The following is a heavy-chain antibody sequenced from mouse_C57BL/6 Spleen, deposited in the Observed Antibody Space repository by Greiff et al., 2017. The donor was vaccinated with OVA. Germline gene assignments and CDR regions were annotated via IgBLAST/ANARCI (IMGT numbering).Heavy chain of an antibody. V-gene: IGHV1-26*01. CDR3: ARWSEYYYAMDY. CDR1: GYTFTDYY. Sequence: EVQLQQSGPELVKPGASVKISCKASGYTFTDYYMNWVKQSHGKSLEWIGDINPNNGGTSYNQKFKGKATLTVDKSSSTAYMELRSLTSEDSAVYYCARWSEYYYAMDYWGQGTSVTVSS. J-gene: IGHJ4*01. CDR2: INPNNGGT.